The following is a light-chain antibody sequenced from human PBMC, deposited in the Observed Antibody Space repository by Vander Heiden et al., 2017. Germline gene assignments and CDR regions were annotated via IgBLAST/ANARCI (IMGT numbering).Light chain of an antibody. CDR1: QGISSY. CDR3: QQYYSYSWT. Sequence: STGDRVTITCRASQGISSYLAWYQQKPGKAPKLLIYAASTLQSGVPSRFSGSGSGRDFTPTISCLQSEDFATYYCQQYYSYSWTFGQGTKVEIK. J-gene: IGKJ1*01. V-gene: IGKV1-8*01. CDR2: AAS.